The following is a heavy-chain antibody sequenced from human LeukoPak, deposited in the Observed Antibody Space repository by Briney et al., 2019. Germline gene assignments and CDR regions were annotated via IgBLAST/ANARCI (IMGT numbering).Heavy chain of an antibody. J-gene: IGHJ4*02. CDR2: IIPIFGIA. CDR1: GYTFTSYG. CDR3: AKGDSSGYYTIDY. Sequence: SVKVSCKASGYTFTSYGISWVRQAPGQGLEWMGRIIPIFGIANYAQKFQGRVTITADKSTSTAYMELSSLRSEDTAVYYCAKGDSSGYYTIDYWGQGTLVTVSS. V-gene: IGHV1-69*04. D-gene: IGHD3-22*01.